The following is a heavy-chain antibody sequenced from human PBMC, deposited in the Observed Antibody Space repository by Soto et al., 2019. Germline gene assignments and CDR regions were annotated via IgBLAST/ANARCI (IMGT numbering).Heavy chain of an antibody. CDR2: IYYSGST. Sequence: QLQLQESGPGLVKPSETLSLTCTVSGGSISSSSYYWGWIRQPPGKGLEWIVSIYYSGSTYYNPSLKSRVTISVDTSKNQFSLKLSSVTAADTAVYYCARIPTYYDFWSGYLDFDYWGQGTLVTVSS. CDR1: GGSISSSSYY. V-gene: IGHV4-39*01. D-gene: IGHD3-3*01. J-gene: IGHJ4*02. CDR3: ARIPTYYDFWSGYLDFDY.